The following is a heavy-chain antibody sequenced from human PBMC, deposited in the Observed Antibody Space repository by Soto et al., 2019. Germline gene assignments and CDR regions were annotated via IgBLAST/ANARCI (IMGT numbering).Heavy chain of an antibody. J-gene: IGHJ3*02. CDR3: ARGDSSSWYVDAFDI. CDR2: MNPNSGNT. CDR1: GYTFTSYD. V-gene: IGHV1-8*01. Sequence: QVQLVQSGAEVKKPGASVKVSCKASGYTFTSYDINWVRQATGQGLEGMGWMNPNSGNTGYAQKFQGRVTMTRNTSMSTAYMELSSLRSEDTAVYYCARGDSSSWYVDAFDIWGQGTMVTVSS. D-gene: IGHD6-13*01.